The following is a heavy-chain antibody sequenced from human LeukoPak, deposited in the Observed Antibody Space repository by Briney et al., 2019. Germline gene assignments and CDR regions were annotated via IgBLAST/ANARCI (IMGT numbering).Heavy chain of an antibody. CDR1: GYTFTSYY. CDR2: INPSGGST. CDR3: AREASGGGSCY. J-gene: IGHJ4*02. Sequence: RASVKVSCKASGYTFTSYYMHWVRQAPGQGLEWMGIINPSGGSTSYAQKFQGRATITADESTSTAYMELSSLRSEDTAVYYCAREASGGGSCYWGQGTLVTVSS. V-gene: IGHV1-46*01. D-gene: IGHD2-15*01.